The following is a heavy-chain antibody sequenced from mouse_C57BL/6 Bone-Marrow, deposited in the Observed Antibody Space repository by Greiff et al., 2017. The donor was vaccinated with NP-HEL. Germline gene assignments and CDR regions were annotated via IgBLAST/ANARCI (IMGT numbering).Heavy chain of an antibody. J-gene: IGHJ3*01. CDR2: IYPRDGST. D-gene: IGHD1-1*01. CDR1: GYTFTSYD. CDR3: ASSDYYGSSSFAY. V-gene: IGHV1-85*01. Sequence: QVQLKQSGPELVKPGASVKLSCKASGYTFTSYDINWVKQRPGQGLEWIGWIYPRDGSTKYNEKFKGKATLTVDTSSSTAYMELHSLTSEDSAVYFCASSDYYGSSSFAYWGQGTLVTVSA.